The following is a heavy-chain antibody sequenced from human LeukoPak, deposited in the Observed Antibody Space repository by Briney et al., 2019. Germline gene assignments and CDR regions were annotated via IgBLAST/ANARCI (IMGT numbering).Heavy chain of an antibody. CDR3: ARDRERVVATMGYY. J-gene: IGHJ4*02. Sequence: ASVKVSFKASGYTFTSYGISWVRQGPGQGLEWMGWISAYNGNANYAQKLQGRVTMTTDTSTSTAYMELRSLGSDDTAVYYCARDRERVVATMGYYWGQGTLVTVSS. V-gene: IGHV1-18*01. CDR1: GYTFTSYG. D-gene: IGHD5-12*01. CDR2: ISAYNGNA.